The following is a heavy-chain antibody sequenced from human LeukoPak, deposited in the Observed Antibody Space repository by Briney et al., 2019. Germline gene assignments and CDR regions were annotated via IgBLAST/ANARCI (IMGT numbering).Heavy chain of an antibody. Sequence: GGSLRLSCAASGFTFSNYAMSWVRQAPGKGLEWVSAINNGGASTYYADSVKGRFAISRDNAKNSLYLQMNSLRAEDTAVYYCARKPVGYGSVSYYMDYWGQGTLVTV. CDR1: GFTFSNYA. D-gene: IGHD3-10*01. V-gene: IGHV3-23*01. CDR2: INNGGAST. CDR3: ARKPVGYGSVSYYMDY. J-gene: IGHJ4*02.